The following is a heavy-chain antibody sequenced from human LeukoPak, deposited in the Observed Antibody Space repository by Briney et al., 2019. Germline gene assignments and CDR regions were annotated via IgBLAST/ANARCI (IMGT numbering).Heavy chain of an antibody. Sequence: ASVKVSCKASGYTFTGYYMHWVRQAPGQGLEWMGWINPNSGGTNYAQKFQGRVTMTRDTSISTAYMELSRLRSDDTAVYYCARGTYSSGWAFDPWGQGTLVTVSS. CDR1: GYTFTGYY. CDR2: INPNSGGT. D-gene: IGHD6-19*01. J-gene: IGHJ5*02. V-gene: IGHV1-2*02. CDR3: ARGTYSSGWAFDP.